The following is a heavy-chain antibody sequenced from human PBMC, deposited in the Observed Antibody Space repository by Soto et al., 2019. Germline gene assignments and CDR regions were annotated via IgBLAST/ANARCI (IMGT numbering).Heavy chain of an antibody. V-gene: IGHV3-48*02. J-gene: IGHJ4*02. CDR2: ISSSSSTI. Sequence: GGSLRLSCAASGFTFSSYSMNWVRQAPGKGLEWVSYISSSSSTIHYADSVKGRFTISRDNAKNSLYLQMNSLRDEDTAVYYCARPYSSGWYQNGDYFDYWGQGTLVTVSS. D-gene: IGHD6-19*01. CDR1: GFTFSSYS. CDR3: ARPYSSGWYQNGDYFDY.